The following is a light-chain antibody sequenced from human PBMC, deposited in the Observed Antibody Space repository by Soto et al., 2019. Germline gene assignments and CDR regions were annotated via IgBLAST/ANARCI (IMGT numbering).Light chain of an antibody. CDR1: SSDVGGYEY. V-gene: IGLV2-11*01. CDR3: CSYAGTYTPVV. CDR2: DVN. Sequence: QSAPTQPRSVSGSPGQSVIISCTGTSSDVGGYEYVSWFQQSPDKAPKLIIYDVNNRPSGVPDRFSGSKSGNTASLTISGLQAEDEADYYCCSYAGTYTPVVFGGGTSSPS. J-gene: IGLJ2*01.